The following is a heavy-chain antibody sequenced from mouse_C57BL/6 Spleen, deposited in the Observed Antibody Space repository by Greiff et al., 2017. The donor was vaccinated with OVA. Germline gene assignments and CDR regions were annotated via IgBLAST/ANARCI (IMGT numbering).Heavy chain of an antibody. V-gene: IGHV1-26*01. D-gene: IGHD1-1*01. CDR1: GYTFTDYY. Sequence: VQLQQSGPELVKPGASVKISCKASGYTFTDYYMNWVKQSHGKSLEWIGDINPNNGGTSYNQKFKGKATLTVDKSSSTAYMELRSLTAEDSAVYYCATTVVANWGQGTLVTVSA. CDR2: INPNNGGT. J-gene: IGHJ3*01. CDR3: ATTVVAN.